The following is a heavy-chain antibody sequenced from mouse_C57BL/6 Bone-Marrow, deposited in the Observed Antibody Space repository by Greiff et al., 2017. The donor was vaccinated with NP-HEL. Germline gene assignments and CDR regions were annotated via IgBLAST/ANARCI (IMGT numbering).Heavy chain of an antibody. D-gene: IGHD1-1*01. CDR2: INPNNGGT. CDR3: ARKGYYGSSPYAMDY. V-gene: IGHV1-22*01. Sequence: EVQLQQSGPELVKPGASVKMSCKASGYTFTDYNMHWVKQSHGKSLEWIGYINPNNGGTSYNQKFKGKATLTVNKSSSTAYMELRSLTSEDSAVYYCARKGYYGSSPYAMDYWGQGTSVTVSS. CDR1: GYTFTDYN. J-gene: IGHJ4*01.